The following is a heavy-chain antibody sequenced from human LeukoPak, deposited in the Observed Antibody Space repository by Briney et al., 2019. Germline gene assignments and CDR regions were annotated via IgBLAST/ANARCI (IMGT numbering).Heavy chain of an antibody. D-gene: IGHD1-26*01. CDR1: GGTFSSYA. Sequence: ASVKVSCKASGGTFSSYAISWARQAPGQGLEWMGGIIPIFGTANYAQKFQGRVTITTDESTSTAYMELSSLRSEDTAVYYCARRGLLRGGFDYWGQGTLVTVSS. J-gene: IGHJ4*02. V-gene: IGHV1-69*05. CDR2: IIPIFGTA. CDR3: ARRGLLRGGFDY.